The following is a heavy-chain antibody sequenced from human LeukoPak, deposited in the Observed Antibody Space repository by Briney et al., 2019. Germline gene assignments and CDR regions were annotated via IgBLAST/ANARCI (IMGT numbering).Heavy chain of an antibody. CDR3: ARENGYYYGSGSLDY. J-gene: IGHJ4*02. D-gene: IGHD3-10*01. V-gene: IGHV1-18*01. CDR2: ISAYNGNT. CDR1: GYTFTSYG. Sequence: ASVKVSCKASGYTFTSYGISWVRQAPGQGLEWMGWISAYNGNTNYAQKLQGRVTMTTDTSTSTAYMELRSLRSDDTAVYYCARENGYYYGSGSLDYWGQGTLVTVSS.